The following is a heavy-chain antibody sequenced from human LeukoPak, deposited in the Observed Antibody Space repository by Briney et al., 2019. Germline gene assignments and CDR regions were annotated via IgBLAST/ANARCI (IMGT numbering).Heavy chain of an antibody. V-gene: IGHV3-23*01. D-gene: IGHD5-18*01. CDR3: AKDRSEHSYDDDAFDV. J-gene: IGHJ3*01. CDR2: ISGSSRST. CDR1: GFTFSVYA. Sequence: PGASLRLSCAASGFTFSVYAMSWVRQTPGKGLEWVSGISGSSRSTYYADSVKGRFTISRDNPKNTLYLQINSLRAEDTAVYYCAKDRSEHSYDDDAFDVWGQGTMVTVSS.